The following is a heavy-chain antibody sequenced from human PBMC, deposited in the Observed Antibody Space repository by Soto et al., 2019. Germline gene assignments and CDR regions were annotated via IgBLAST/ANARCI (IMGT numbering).Heavy chain of an antibody. CDR3: ARDLIAVRPGWFDP. J-gene: IGHJ5*02. D-gene: IGHD6-6*01. Sequence: ASVKVSCKASGYTCTTYGINWVRQAPGQGLEWMGWISAYNGNTNYAQKLQGRVTMTTDTSTSTAYMELRSLRSDDTAVYYCARDLIAVRPGWFDPWGQGTLVTVSS. V-gene: IGHV1-18*01. CDR2: ISAYNGNT. CDR1: GYTCTTYG.